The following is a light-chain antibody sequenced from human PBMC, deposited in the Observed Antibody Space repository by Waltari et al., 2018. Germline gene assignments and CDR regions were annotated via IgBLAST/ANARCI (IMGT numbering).Light chain of an antibody. CDR1: ILAGKY. Sequence: SFELTQTPSVSVSPGQTASITCSGDILAGKYVSWYQHKPGQSPVVVIYQDNLRPSGIPERFSGSNSGNTATLTISGTQAMDEADYYCAAWDNSTFVLFGGGTKVTVL. V-gene: IGLV3-1*01. CDR3: AAWDNSTFVL. CDR2: QDN. J-gene: IGLJ2*01.